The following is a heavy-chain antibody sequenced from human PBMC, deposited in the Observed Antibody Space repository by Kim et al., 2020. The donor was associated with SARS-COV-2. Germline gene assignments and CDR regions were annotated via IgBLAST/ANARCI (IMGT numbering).Heavy chain of an antibody. CDR3: ARDRGEAAVYGMDV. D-gene: IGHD6-13*01. Sequence: GGSLRLSCAASGFTFSSYAMHWVRQAPGKGLEWVAVISYDGSNKYYADSVKGRFTISRDNSKNTLYLQMNSLRAEDTAVYYCARDRGEAAVYGMDVWGQGTTVTVSS. CDR2: ISYDGSNK. V-gene: IGHV3-30*04. J-gene: IGHJ6*02. CDR1: GFTFSSYA.